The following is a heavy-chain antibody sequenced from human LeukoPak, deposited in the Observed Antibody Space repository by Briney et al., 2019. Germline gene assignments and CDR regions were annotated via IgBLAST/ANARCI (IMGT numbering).Heavy chain of an antibody. CDR1: GYTFTSYY. CDR3: ARGEAHYSKGEGLDY. CDR2: INPSGGST. V-gene: IGHV1-46*01. Sequence: ASVKVSCKASGYTFTSYYMHWVRQAPGQGLEWMGIINPSGGSTSYAQKFQGRVTMTRDTSTSTVFMELSSLRSEDTAVYYCARGEAHYSKGEGLDYWGQGTLVTVSS. D-gene: IGHD4-11*01. J-gene: IGHJ4*02.